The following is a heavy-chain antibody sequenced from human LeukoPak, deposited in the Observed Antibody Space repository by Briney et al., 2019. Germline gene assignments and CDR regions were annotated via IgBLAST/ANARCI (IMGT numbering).Heavy chain of an antibody. CDR3: ATTNDGGGYQWGDFFDF. J-gene: IGHJ4*02. Sequence: SVKVSCKASGGTSNSHAMSWVRQAPGQGLEWMGRIIPNLGTTNRAQNFQDRVTLTADKSTNTAYMELTSLTSDETAVYYCATTNDGGGYQWGDFFDFWGQGTLVTVSS. CDR2: IIPNLGTT. V-gene: IGHV1-69*04. D-gene: IGHD3-22*01. CDR1: GGTSNSHA.